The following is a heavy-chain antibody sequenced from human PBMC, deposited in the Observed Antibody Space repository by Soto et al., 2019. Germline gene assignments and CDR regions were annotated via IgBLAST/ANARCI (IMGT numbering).Heavy chain of an antibody. CDR3: RRHEGGAEAARPLDY. D-gene: IGHD3-16*01. Sequence: SETLSLTCSVSGASIRSTSYYWGWIRQPPGKGLEWIGSIYYSGSTHYSPSLKSRIIMSIDTSTNQFSLKLTSVTAADTAVYYCRRHEGGAEAARPLDYWGQGTLVTVSS. J-gene: IGHJ4*02. V-gene: IGHV4-39*01. CDR2: IYYSGST. CDR1: GASIRSTSYY.